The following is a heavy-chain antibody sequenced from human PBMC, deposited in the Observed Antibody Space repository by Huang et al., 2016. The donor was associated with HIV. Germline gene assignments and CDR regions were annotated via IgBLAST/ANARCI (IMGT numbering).Heavy chain of an antibody. D-gene: IGHD2-21*02. J-gene: IGHJ4*02. CDR3: ATDLGGYSFDY. Sequence: QEQLVESGGGVVQPGGSLRLSCATSGFSVSPYGRHWVRQAPGKGLEWVAVIRFDGGNKHDADSAKGRFTISRDNSKKMLFLEMNSLRGDDTAFYYCATDLGGYSFDYWGQGALVSVSS. CDR2: IRFDGGNK. V-gene: IGHV3-30*02. CDR1: GFSVSPYG.